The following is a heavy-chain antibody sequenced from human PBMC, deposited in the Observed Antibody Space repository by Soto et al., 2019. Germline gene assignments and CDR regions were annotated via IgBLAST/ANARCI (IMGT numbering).Heavy chain of an antibody. CDR1: GYTFTTYH. CDR2: ISAYNGNT. CDR3: ARGAPPELD. D-gene: IGHD1-7*01. Sequence: QVQLVQSGAEVKKPGASVKVSCRASGYTFTTYHISWVRQAPGQGLAWMGWISAYNGNTNYAQKLKGRVTMTTDTPTSTAYMMLRNLRSDDTAVYYCARGAPPELDWGQGPLVTVSS. J-gene: IGHJ4*02. V-gene: IGHV1-18*01.